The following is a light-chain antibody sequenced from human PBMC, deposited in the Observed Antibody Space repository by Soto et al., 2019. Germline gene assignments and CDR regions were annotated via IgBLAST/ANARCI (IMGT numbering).Light chain of an antibody. CDR1: QNIRNW. CDR2: DAS. CDR3: QQYNTYWT. J-gene: IGKJ1*01. Sequence: DFPTTQSPSTVSASDDPTVTIPCRASQNIRNWLAWYQQKPGKAPNPLIYDASSLESGVPSRFSGSGSGTEFTLTISSLQPDDFATYYCQQYNTYWTFGQGTMVDI. V-gene: IGKV1-5*01.